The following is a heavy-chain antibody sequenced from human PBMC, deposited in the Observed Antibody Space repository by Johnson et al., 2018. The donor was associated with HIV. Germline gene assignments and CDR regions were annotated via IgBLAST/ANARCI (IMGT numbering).Heavy chain of an antibody. CDR2: IKSKIDGGTT. V-gene: IGHV3-15*01. J-gene: IGHJ3*01. CDR3: TTDLIVVIPIGAFDV. CDR1: GFGFDNTW. Sequence: VQLVESGGGLVKPGGSLRLSCAASGFGFDNTWMSWVRQAPGKGLEWVGRIKSKIDGGTTDYAAPVKGKFTISRDDSKNIMYLQMNSLKTEDTAVYYCTTDLIVVIPIGAFDVWGQGTMVTVSS. D-gene: IGHD3-22*01.